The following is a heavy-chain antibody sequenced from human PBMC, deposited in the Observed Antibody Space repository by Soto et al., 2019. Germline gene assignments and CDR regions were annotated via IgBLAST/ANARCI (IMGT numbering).Heavy chain of an antibody. CDR2: IYYSGST. CDR3: ARLTYSLSVSYMDV. V-gene: IGHV4-59*08. J-gene: IGHJ6*03. D-gene: IGHD4-4*01. Sequence: SETLSLTCTVSGGSISSYYWSWIRQPPGKGLEWIGYIYYSGSTNYNPSLKSRVTISVDTSKNQFSLKLSSVTAADTAVYYCARLTYSLSVSYMDVWGKGTTVTVSS. CDR1: GGSISSYY.